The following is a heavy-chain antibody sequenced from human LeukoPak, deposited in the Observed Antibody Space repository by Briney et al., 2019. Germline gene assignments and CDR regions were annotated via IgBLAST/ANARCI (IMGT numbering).Heavy chain of an antibody. V-gene: IGHV3-30-3*01. CDR1: GFTFNSYT. D-gene: IGHD3-3*01. CDR3: AKENADGVGFDH. CDR2: ISYDGSNK. J-gene: IGHJ4*02. Sequence: GGSLRLSCAASGFTFNSYTMHWVRQAPGRGLVWVAFISYDGSNKYYADSVKGRFTISRDNSKNTLYLQMNSLRAEDTAVYYCAKENADGVGFDHWGQGTLVTVSS.